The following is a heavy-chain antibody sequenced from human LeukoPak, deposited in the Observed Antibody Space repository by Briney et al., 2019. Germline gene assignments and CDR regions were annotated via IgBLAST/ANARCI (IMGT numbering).Heavy chain of an antibody. V-gene: IGHV4-4*07. CDR2: IHTSGST. CDR3: AGEGPTSSGWLPKFDY. D-gene: IGHD6-19*01. CDR1: DDSISTYY. J-gene: IGHJ4*02. Sequence: SETPSLTCTVSDDSISTYYWSWIRQPAGKGLEWIGRIHTSGSTNYNPSLKSRVTMSVDTSKNQFSLKLSSVTAADTAVYYCAGEGPTSSGWLPKFDYWGQGTLVTVSS.